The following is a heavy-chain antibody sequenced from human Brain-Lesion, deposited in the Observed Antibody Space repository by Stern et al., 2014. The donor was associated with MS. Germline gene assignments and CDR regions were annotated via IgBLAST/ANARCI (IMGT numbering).Heavy chain of an antibody. CDR2: ITEHGTEK. CDR3: ARVYNTIYGIVTQRGSGMDV. D-gene: IGHD3-3*01. J-gene: IGHJ6*02. CDR1: GFTFGHYW. V-gene: IGHV3-7*01. Sequence: EMQLVEPGGGLVQPGGSLTISCTAAGFTFGHYWMTWVRQAPGTGLEWVAHITEHGTEKTYADSLTCRFTISTDHARNPLSTPMHSRRVEDTARYYCARVYNTIYGIVTQRGSGMDVWGQGTTVIVSS.